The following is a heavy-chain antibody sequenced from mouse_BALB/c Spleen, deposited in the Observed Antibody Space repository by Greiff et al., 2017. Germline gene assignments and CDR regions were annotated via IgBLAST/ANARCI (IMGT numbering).Heavy chain of an antibody. Sequence: EVKVVESGGGLVQPGGSRKLSCAASGFTFSSFGMHWVRQAPEKGLEWVAYISSGSSTIYYADTVKGRFTISRDNPKNTLFLQMTSLRSEDTAMYYCARSPAYYFDYWGQGTTLTVSS. CDR2: ISSGSSTI. CDR1: GFTFSSFG. J-gene: IGHJ2*01. V-gene: IGHV5-17*02. CDR3: ARSPAYYFDY.